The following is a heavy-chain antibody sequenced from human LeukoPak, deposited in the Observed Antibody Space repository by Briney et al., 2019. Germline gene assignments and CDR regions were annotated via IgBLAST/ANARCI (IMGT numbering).Heavy chain of an antibody. CDR3: ARDGYSSSWDPVLDY. D-gene: IGHD6-13*01. CDR1: GGSISSYY. Sequence: TSETLSLTCTVSGGSISSYYWSWIRQPAGKGLEWIGRIYTSGSTNYNPSLKSRVTMSVGTSKNQFSLKLSSVTAADTAVYYCARDGYSSSWDPVLDYWGQGTLVTVSS. V-gene: IGHV4-4*07. CDR2: IYTSGST. J-gene: IGHJ4*02.